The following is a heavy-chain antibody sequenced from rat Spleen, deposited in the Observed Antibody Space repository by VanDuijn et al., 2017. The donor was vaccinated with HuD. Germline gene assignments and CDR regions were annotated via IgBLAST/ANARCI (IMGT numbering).Heavy chain of an antibody. Sequence: EVQLVESGGGLVQPGRSLKLSCAASGFTFSDYYMAWVRQAPKKGLEWVASISYEGSSTYYGDSVKGRFTISRDNAKSTLYLQMNSLRSEDTATYYCARQPAPDYWGQGVMVTVSS. CDR2: ISYEGSST. J-gene: IGHJ2*01. CDR3: ARQPAPDY. CDR1: GFTFSDYY. V-gene: IGHV5-22*01. D-gene: IGHD3-1*01.